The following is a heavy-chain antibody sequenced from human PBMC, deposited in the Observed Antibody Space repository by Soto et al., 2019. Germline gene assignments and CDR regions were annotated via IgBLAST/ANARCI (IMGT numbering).Heavy chain of an antibody. J-gene: IGHJ3*02. D-gene: IGHD2-2*01. Sequence: EVQLVESGGGLVQPGGSLRLSCAASGFTFSSYSMNWVRQAPGKGLEWVSYISSSSSTIYYADSVKGRFTISRDNAKNSLYMQMNSLRAEDTAVYYCARADDVVVPAHHAFDIWGQGTMVTVSS. CDR2: ISSSSSTI. CDR3: ARADDVVVPAHHAFDI. V-gene: IGHV3-48*01. CDR1: GFTFSSYS.